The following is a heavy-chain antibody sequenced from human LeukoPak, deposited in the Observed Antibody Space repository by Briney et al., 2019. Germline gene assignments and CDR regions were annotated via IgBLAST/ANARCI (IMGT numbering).Heavy chain of an antibody. J-gene: IGHJ5*02. D-gene: IGHD2-15*01. CDR1: GITSSTYW. Sequence: GGSLRLSCAASGITSSTYWMHWVRQAPGKGLVWVSRINSNGSSTNYADSVKGRFTISRDNAKDTVYLQMNSLRAEDTAVYYCAREETRILFSFDPWGQGTLVTVSS. CDR2: INSNGSST. V-gene: IGHV3-74*01. CDR3: AREETRILFSFDP.